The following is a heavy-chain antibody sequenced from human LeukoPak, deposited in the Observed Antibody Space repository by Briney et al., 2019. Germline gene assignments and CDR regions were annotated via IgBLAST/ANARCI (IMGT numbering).Heavy chain of an antibody. V-gene: IGHV3-23*01. CDR1: GFTVMSSY. Sequence: GGSLRLSCAASGFTVMSSYKSGVRQAPGKGLEWVSSISATGGSTYYADSVKGRFTISRDTAENTLYLQMNSLRAEDTAVYYCAKRGPTAAARLFNGWGQGTLVTVSS. D-gene: IGHD2-21*02. CDR2: ISATGGST. CDR3: AKRGPTAAARLFNG. J-gene: IGHJ4*02.